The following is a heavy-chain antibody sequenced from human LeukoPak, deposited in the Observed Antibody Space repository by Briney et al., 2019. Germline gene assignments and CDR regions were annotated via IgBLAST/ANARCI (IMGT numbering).Heavy chain of an antibody. V-gene: IGHV3-74*01. D-gene: IGHD2-15*01. CDR3: ARPYCSGGSCHRGAFDI. Sequence: GGSLRLSCAASGFTFINYWMHWVRQAPGEGLVWVSHINNDGSTTTYADSVKGRFTISRDNAKNTLYLHVNSLRAEDTAVYYCARPYCSGGSCHRGAFDIWGQGTMVTVSS. CDR2: INNDGSTT. J-gene: IGHJ3*02. CDR1: GFTFINYW.